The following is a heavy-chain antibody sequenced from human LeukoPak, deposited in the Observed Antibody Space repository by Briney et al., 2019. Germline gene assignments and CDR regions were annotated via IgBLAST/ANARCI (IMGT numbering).Heavy chain of an antibody. V-gene: IGHV3-23*01. J-gene: IGHJ4*02. CDR2: ISGSGGST. Sequence: GGSLRLSCAASGFTFSSYAMSWVRQAPGKGLEWVSAISGSGGSTYYADSVKGRFTISRDNSKNTLYLQMNSLRAEDTAVYYCAKDQWELLYRRAEGPLDYWGQGTLVTVSS. D-gene: IGHD1-26*01. CDR1: GFTFSSYA. CDR3: AKDQWELLYRRAEGPLDY.